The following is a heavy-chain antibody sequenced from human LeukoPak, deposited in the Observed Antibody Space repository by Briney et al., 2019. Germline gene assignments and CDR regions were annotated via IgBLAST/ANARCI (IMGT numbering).Heavy chain of an antibody. V-gene: IGHV3-53*04. Sequence: PGGSLRLSCAASGFTVSSNYMSWVRQAPGKGLEWVSVIYSGGSTYYADSVKGRFTISRHNSKNTLYLQMNSLRAEDTAVYYCARVLAVGVPAAIGYWGQGTLVTVSS. J-gene: IGHJ4*02. D-gene: IGHD2-2*01. CDR2: IYSGGST. CDR1: GFTVSSNY. CDR3: ARVLAVGVPAAIGY.